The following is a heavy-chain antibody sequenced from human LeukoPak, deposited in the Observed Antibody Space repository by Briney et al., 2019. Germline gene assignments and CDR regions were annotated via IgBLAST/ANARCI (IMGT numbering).Heavy chain of an antibody. D-gene: IGHD1-26*01. Sequence: GASVKVSCKASGYTFTSYYMHWVRQAPGQGLEWMGIINPSGGSTSYAQKFQGRVTMTRDTSTSTVYMELSSLRSEDTAVYYCARWELLELRGSISSWFDPWGQGTLVTVSS. J-gene: IGHJ5*02. CDR1: GYTFTSYY. V-gene: IGHV1-46*01. CDR2: INPSGGST. CDR3: ARWELLELRGSISSWFDP.